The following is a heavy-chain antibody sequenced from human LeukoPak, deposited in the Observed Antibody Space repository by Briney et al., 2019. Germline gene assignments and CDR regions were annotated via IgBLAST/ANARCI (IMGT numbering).Heavy chain of an antibody. CDR2: IYYSGST. CDR3: ARDREGSSWYPFDP. J-gene: IGHJ5*02. V-gene: IGHV4-59*01. Sequence: PETLSLTCTVSGGSISSYYWSWIRQPPGKGLEWIGYIYYSGSTNYNPSLKSRVTISVDTSKNQFSLKLSSVTAADTAVYYCARDREGSSWYPFDPWGQGTLVTVSS. CDR1: GGSISSYY. D-gene: IGHD6-13*01.